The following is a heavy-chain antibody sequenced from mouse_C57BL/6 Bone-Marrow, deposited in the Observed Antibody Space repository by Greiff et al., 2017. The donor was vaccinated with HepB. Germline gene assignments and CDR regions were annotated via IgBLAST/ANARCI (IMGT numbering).Heavy chain of an antibody. J-gene: IGHJ3*01. CDR1: GFNIKDYY. CDR3: ARRGGNFAWFAY. D-gene: IGHD2-1*01. Sequence: EVKLVESGAELVKPGASVKLSCTASGFNIKDYYMHWVKPRTEQGLEWIGRIDPEDGETKYAPKFQGKATITADTSSNTAYLQLSSLTSEDTAVYYCARRGGNFAWFAYWGQGTLVTVSA. CDR2: IDPEDGET. V-gene: IGHV14-2*01.